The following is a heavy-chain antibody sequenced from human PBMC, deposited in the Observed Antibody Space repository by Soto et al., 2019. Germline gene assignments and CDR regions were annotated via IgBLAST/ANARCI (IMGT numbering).Heavy chain of an antibody. CDR1: GFTFTSYA. CDR3: PKPRGEKDEGFDS. Sequence: EVQLLESGGGLVQPGGSLRLSCAASGFTFTSYAMSWVRQAPGKGLEWVSAISGSGDATYYADSVRGRFIISRDNSRNLLYLQMTSLRAEDTAVYYCPKPRGEKDEGFDSCGQGTLVTVSS. D-gene: IGHD2-15*01. V-gene: IGHV3-23*01. J-gene: IGHJ4*02. CDR2: ISGSGDAT.